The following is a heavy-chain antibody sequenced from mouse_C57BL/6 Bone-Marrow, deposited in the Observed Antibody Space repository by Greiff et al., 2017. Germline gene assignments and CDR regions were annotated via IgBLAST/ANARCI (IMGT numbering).Heavy chain of an antibody. J-gene: IGHJ3*01. Sequence: QVQLQQSGPELVKPGASVKISCKASGYAFSSSWMNWVKQRPGKGLEWIGRIYPGDGDTNYNGKFKGKATLNADKSSSTAYMQLSSLTSEDSAVYFCARIWSFAYWGQGTLVTVAA. CDR3: ARIWSFAY. CDR2: IYPGDGDT. CDR1: GYAFSSSW. D-gene: IGHD1-1*02. V-gene: IGHV1-82*01.